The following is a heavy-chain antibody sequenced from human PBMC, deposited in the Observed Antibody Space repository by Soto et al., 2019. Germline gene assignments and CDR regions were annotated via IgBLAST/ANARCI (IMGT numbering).Heavy chain of an antibody. Sequence: SETLSLTCTVSGGSISSYHWSWIRQPPGKGLEWIGYIYYSGSTNYNPSLKSRVTISVDTSKNQFSLKLSSVTAADTAVYYCARAGILTGYTPFDPWGQGTLVTVSS. CDR2: IYYSGST. V-gene: IGHV4-59*01. D-gene: IGHD3-9*01. J-gene: IGHJ5*02. CDR3: ARAGILTGYTPFDP. CDR1: GGSISSYH.